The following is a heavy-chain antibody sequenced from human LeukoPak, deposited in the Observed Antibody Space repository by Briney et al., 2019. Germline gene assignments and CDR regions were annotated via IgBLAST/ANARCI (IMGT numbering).Heavy chain of an antibody. Sequence: SVKVSCKASGGTFSSYAISWVRQAPGQGLELMGGIIPIFGTANYAQKFQGRVTITTDESTSTAYMELSSLRSEDTAVYYCASGRGYSYGYPYYFDYWGQGTLVTVSS. V-gene: IGHV1-69*05. CDR2: IIPIFGTA. D-gene: IGHD5-18*01. J-gene: IGHJ4*02. CDR3: ASGRGYSYGYPYYFDY. CDR1: GGTFSSYA.